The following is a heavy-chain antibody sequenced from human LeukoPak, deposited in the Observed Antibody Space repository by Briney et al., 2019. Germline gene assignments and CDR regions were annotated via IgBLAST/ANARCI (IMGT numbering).Heavy chain of an antibody. Sequence: PSETLSLTCTVSGGSISSGGYYWSWIRQPPGKGLEWIGYIYHSGSTYYNPSLKSRVTISVDRSKNQFSLKLSSVTAADTAVYYCARVSRIAVAEVERGWINAFDIWGQGTMVTVSS. D-gene: IGHD6-19*01. CDR1: GGSISSGGYY. V-gene: IGHV4-30-2*01. CDR2: IYHSGST. J-gene: IGHJ3*02. CDR3: ARVSRIAVAEVERGWINAFDI.